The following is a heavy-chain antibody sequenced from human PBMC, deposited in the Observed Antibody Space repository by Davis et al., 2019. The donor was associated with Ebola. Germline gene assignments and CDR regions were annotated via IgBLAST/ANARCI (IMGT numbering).Heavy chain of an antibody. Sequence: ASVKVSCKASGYTFTSYGISCVRQAPGQGLEWMGWISAYNGNTNYAQKLQGTVTMTTDTSTSTAYMELRSLRSDDTAVYYCAREKDIVVVVAAPGGYYGMDVWGQGTTVTVSS. CDR3: AREKDIVVVVAAPGGYYGMDV. CDR2: ISAYNGNT. D-gene: IGHD2-15*01. V-gene: IGHV1-18*01. J-gene: IGHJ6*02. CDR1: GYTFTSYG.